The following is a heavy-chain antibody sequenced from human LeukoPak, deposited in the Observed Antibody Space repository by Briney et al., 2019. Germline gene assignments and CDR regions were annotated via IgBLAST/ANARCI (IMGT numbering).Heavy chain of an antibody. CDR3: ARDGHGGAIDY. CDR2: IKQDGSEK. J-gene: IGHJ4*02. V-gene: IGHV3-7*01. Sequence: GGSLRLSCAASGFTFSSYWMSWVRQAPGKGLEWVANIKQDGSEKYYVDSVKGRFTISRDNAKNSLYLEMNSLRAEDTAVYYCARDGHGGAIDYWGQGTLVTVSS. CDR1: GFTFSSYW. D-gene: IGHD2-15*01.